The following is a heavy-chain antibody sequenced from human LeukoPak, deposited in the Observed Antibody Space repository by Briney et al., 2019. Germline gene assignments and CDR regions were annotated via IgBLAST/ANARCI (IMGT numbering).Heavy chain of an antibody. D-gene: IGHD6-13*01. V-gene: IGHV4-59*01. CDR2: IYYSGST. CDR3: ATVAPTDDY. CDR1: GGSISSYY. Sequence: NPSETLSLTCTVSGGSISSYYWSWIRQPPGKGLEWIGYIYYSGSTNYNPSLKSRVTMSVDTSKNQFSLKLSSVTAADTAVYYCATVAPTDDYWGQGTLVTVSS. J-gene: IGHJ4*02.